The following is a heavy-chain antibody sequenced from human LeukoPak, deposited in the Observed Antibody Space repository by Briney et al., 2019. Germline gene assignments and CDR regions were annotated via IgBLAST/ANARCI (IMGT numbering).Heavy chain of an antibody. D-gene: IGHD2-2*01. CDR2: IYTSGST. CDR1: GGSISSYY. CDR3: ARDSNSVVVPAAKYGMDV. Sequence: PSETLSLTCTVSGGSISSYYWSWIRQPAGKGPEWIGRIYTSGSTNYNPSLKSRVTMSVDTSKNQFSLKLSSVTAADTAVYYCARDSNSVVVPAAKYGMDVWGQGTTVTVSS. J-gene: IGHJ6*02. V-gene: IGHV4-4*07.